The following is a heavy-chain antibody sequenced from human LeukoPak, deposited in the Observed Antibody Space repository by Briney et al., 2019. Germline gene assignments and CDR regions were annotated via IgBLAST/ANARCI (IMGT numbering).Heavy chain of an antibody. V-gene: IGHV4-4*07. CDR3: VRDFGSGSSRRNNYYMDV. CDR1: GGSISRYY. D-gene: IGHD3-10*01. CDR2: FYTSGNT. J-gene: IGHJ6*03. Sequence: KPSETLSLTCTVSGGSISRYYWSWIRQTAGKGLELIGRFYTSGNTNYNPSLKSRVTMSVEKSKNQFSLKLSSVTAADTAVYYCVRDFGSGSSRRNNYYMDVWGKGTTVTVSS.